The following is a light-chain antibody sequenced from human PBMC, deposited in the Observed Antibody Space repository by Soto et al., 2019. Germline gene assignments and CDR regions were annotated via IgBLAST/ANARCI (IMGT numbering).Light chain of an antibody. Sequence: QSALTQPRSVSGSPGQSVTISCTGTSSDVGGYNYVSWYQQHPGKAPKVMIYDVSERPSGVPDRFSGSKSGNTASLTISGLQAEDEADYYCCSYAGSPXDVLGXRTKLTVL. CDR1: SSDVGGYNY. V-gene: IGLV2-11*01. CDR3: CSYAGSPXDV. J-gene: IGLJ1*01. CDR2: DVS.